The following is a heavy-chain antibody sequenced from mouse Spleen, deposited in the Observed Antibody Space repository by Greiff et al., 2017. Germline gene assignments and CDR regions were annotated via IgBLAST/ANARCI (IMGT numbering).Heavy chain of an antibody. CDR1: GYTFTSYW. CDR3: ARSGDSSGYRVFAY. V-gene: IGHV1-49*01. D-gene: IGHD3-2*01. Sequence: LQQPGTELVKPGASVKLSCKASGYTFTSYWMHWVKQRPGHGLEWIGSFTMYSDATEYSENFKGKATLTANTSSSTAYMELSSLTSEDSAVYYCARSGDSSGYRVFAYWGQGTLVTVSA. J-gene: IGHJ3*01. CDR2: FTMYSDAT.